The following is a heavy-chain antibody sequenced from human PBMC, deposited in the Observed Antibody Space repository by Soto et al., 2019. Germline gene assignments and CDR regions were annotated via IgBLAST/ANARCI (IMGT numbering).Heavy chain of an antibody. D-gene: IGHD5-18*01. CDR2: IDWDDDK. J-gene: IGHJ6*02. CDR1: GFSLSTSGMR. CDR3: ARTREGYSYGPGGGMDV. V-gene: IGHV2-70*04. Sequence: SGPTLANPTQTLTLTCTFSGFSLSTSGMRVSWIRQPPGKALDWLARIDWDDDKFYSTSLKTRLTISKDTSKNQVVLTMTNMDPVDTATYYCARTREGYSYGPGGGMDVWGQGTTVTVSS.